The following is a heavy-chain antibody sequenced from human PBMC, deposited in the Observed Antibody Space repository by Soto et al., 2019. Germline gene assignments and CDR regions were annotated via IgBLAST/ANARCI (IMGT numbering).Heavy chain of an antibody. V-gene: IGHV5-51*01. CDR2: IYPGDSDT. CDR1: GYSFTSYR. D-gene: IGHD3-10*01. J-gene: IGHJ6*02. CDR3: ARLGGSNSGSGSYYYYYYGMDV. Sequence: HGESRKISCKGSGYSFTSYRIGWVRQMPGKGLEWMGIIYPGDSDTRYSPSFQGQVTISADKSISTAYLQWSSLKASDTAMYYCARLGGSNSGSGSYYYYYYGMDVWGQGTTVTVSS.